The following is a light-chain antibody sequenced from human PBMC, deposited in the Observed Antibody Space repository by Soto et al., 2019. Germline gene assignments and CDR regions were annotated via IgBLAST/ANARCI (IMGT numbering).Light chain of an antibody. J-gene: IGLJ1*01. CDR3: CSYAGRYTPYV. Sequence: QSVLTQPRSVSGSPGQSVTISCTGTSSDVGDYNYVSWYQQYPGKAPKLMIYDVSKRPSGVPDRFSGSKSGNTASLTISGLQAEDEADYYCCSYAGRYTPYVFGTGTQLTVL. CDR2: DVS. CDR1: SSDVGDYNY. V-gene: IGLV2-11*01.